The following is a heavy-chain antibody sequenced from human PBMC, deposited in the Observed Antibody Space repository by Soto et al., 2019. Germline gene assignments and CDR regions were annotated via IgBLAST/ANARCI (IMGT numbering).Heavy chain of an antibody. CDR2: ISAYNGNT. CDR1: GYTFTSYA. Sequence: ASVKVSCKASGYTFTSYAMHWVRQAPGQRLEWMGWISAYNGNTNYAQKLQGRVTMTTDTSTSTAYMELRSLRSDDTAVYYCARVLRVPAPYYYYYYVDVWGKGTTVTVSS. J-gene: IGHJ6*03. V-gene: IGHV1-18*01. D-gene: IGHD2-2*01. CDR3: ARVLRVPAPYYYYYYVDV.